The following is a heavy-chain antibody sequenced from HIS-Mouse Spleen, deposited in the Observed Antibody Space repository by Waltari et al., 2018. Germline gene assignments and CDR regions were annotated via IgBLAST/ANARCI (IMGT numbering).Heavy chain of an antibody. CDR1: GYTFTSYG. CDR2: YSASNGNT. V-gene: IGHV1-18*01. J-gene: IGHJ3*02. Sequence: QVQLVQSGAEVKKPGASVKVSCKASGYTFTSYGISWVRQAPGQGLEWMGGYSASNGNTNKAQKLQGRVTMTTDTSTSTAYMELRGLRSYDTAVYYCARGYDFLSGSNAFDIWGQGTMVTVSS. D-gene: IGHD3-3*01. CDR3: ARGYDFLSGSNAFDI.